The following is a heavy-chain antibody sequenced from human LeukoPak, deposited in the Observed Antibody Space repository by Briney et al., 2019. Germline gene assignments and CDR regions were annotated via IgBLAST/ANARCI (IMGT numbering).Heavy chain of an antibody. J-gene: IGHJ4*02. CDR3: AGDGSSSWAFFEH. Sequence: SQTLSLTCTVSGGSISSGGYYWNWIRQHPGKGLEWIGYIYYSGTTNYNPSLKSRVIMSVDTSKNQFSLKLTSVTAADTAVYYCAGDGSSSWAFFEHWGQGTLVTVSS. CDR2: IYYSGTT. CDR1: GGSISSGGYY. V-gene: IGHV4-31*03. D-gene: IGHD6-13*01.